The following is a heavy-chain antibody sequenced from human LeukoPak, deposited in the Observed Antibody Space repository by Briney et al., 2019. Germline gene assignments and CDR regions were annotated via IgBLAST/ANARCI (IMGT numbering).Heavy chain of an antibody. V-gene: IGHV4-59*12. CDR3: ARLSEIHYDILTGYYSGYCDY. Sequence: SETLSLTCTVSGGSISSYYWSWIRQPPGKGLEWIGYIYYSGSTNYNPSLKSRVTISVDTSKNQFSLKLSSVTAADTAVYYCARLSEIHYDILTGYYSGYCDYWGQGTLVTVSS. CDR2: IYYSGST. J-gene: IGHJ4*02. D-gene: IGHD3-9*01. CDR1: GGSISSYY.